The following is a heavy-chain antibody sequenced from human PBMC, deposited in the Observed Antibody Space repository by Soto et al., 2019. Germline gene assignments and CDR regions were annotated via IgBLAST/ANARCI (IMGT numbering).Heavy chain of an antibody. V-gene: IGHV4-61*01. J-gene: IGHJ6*02. CDR1: GGSVSSGSYY. CDR3: ARDLGVPAAIGSYYYYGMDV. D-gene: IGHD2-2*02. CDR2: IYYSGST. Sequence: KTSETLSLTCTVSGGSVSSGSYYWSWIRQHPGKGLEWIGYIYYSGSTNYNPSLKRRVTISVDTSKNQFSLKLSSVTAADTAVYYCARDLGVPAAIGSYYYYGMDVWGQGTTVTVSS.